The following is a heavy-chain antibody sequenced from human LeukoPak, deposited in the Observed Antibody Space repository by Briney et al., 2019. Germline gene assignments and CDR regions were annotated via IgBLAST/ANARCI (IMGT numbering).Heavy chain of an antibody. CDR2: ISCSSGTI. CDR1: EFTFSRYS. D-gene: IGHD3-22*01. V-gene: IGHV3-48*01. Sequence: GRSLRLSCAASEFTFSRYSIVWARQAPGKGLECVSYISCSSGTIYYANSVKGRFTISRDNAKNSLYLQRNSLRAEDTAVYYCARWYYDSRSYYGYFHHWGQGTLVTVSS. CDR3: ARWYYDSRSYYGYFHH. J-gene: IGHJ1*01.